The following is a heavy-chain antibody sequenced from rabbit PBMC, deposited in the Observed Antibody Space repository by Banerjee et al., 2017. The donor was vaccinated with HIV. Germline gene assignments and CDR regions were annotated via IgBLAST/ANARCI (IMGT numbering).Heavy chain of an antibody. CDR2: IYTGSSGST. D-gene: IGHD4-1*01. Sequence: QEQLEESGGDLVKPEGSLTLTCTASGFSFSSGYDMCWVRQAPGKGLEWIGCIYTGSSGSTYYASWAKGRFTVSKTSSTTVTLQMTSLTAADTATYFCARDLAGVIGWNFSLWGQGTLVTVS. CDR3: ARDLAGVIGWNFSL. J-gene: IGHJ4*01. V-gene: IGHV1S45*01. CDR1: GFSFSSGYD.